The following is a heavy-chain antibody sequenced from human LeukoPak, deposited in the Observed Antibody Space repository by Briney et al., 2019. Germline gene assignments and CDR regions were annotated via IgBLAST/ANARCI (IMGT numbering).Heavy chain of an antibody. J-gene: IGHJ3*02. CDR2: INSDGGST. Sequence: PGGSLRLSCAASGFTLSSYWMHWVRQAPGKGRVWVSGINSDGGSTRYADSVKGRFIITRDNAKNMLYLQMNSLRAEDTAVYYCASMNGHAFDIWGQGTRVTVSS. D-gene: IGHD2-8*01. V-gene: IGHV3-74*01. CDR1: GFTLSSYW. CDR3: ASMNGHAFDI.